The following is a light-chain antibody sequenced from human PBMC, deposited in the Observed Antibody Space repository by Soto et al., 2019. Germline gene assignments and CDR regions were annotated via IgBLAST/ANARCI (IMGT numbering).Light chain of an antibody. V-gene: IGKV3-15*01. CDR3: QQYNNWPFS. J-gene: IGKJ3*01. Sequence: EIGMTQSPATLSVSPGERVILSCRASQSVSSNLAWYQQKPGQAPRLLIYRASTKPTSLPARFSGSGSGTEFTLTISSLQSEDFSVYYCQQYNNWPFSFGPGTKVDIK. CDR1: QSVSSN. CDR2: RAS.